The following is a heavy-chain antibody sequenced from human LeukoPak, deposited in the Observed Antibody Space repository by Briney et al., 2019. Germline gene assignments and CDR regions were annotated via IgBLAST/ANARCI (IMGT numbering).Heavy chain of an antibody. CDR3: AKDKGSGWYSYYYYYYGMDV. Sequence: GGSLRLSCAASGFTVSSNYMSWVRQAPGKGLEWVSVIYSGGSTYYADSVKGRFTISRDNSKNTLYLQMNSLRAEDTAVYYCAKDKGSGWYSYYYYYYGMDVWGQGTTVTVSS. J-gene: IGHJ6*02. V-gene: IGHV3-53*01. CDR1: GFTVSSNY. CDR2: IYSGGST. D-gene: IGHD6-19*01.